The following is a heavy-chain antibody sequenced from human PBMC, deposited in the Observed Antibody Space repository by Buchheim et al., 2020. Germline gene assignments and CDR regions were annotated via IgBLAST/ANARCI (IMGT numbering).Heavy chain of an antibody. Sequence: QLQLQESGSGLVKPSQTLSLTCAVSGDSISSGGYFWSWIRQPPGKGLEWIGYMYQTGSTYYNPSLKSRATISVDRSKNQFSLKLTSVTAADTAVYYCARGSLNYFDTSGLRGAWFDPWGQGTL. CDR2: MYQTGST. D-gene: IGHD3-22*01. CDR3: ARGSLNYFDTSGLRGAWFDP. J-gene: IGHJ5*02. CDR1: GDSISSGGYF. V-gene: IGHV4-30-2*01.